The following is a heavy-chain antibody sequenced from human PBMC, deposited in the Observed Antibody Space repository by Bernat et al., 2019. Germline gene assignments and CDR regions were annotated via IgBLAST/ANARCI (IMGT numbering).Heavy chain of an antibody. J-gene: IGHJ4*02. CDR1: GSTFSSYA. Sequence: QVQLVESGGGVVQPGRSLRLSCAASGSTFSSYAMHWVRQAPGKGLEWVAVISYDGSNKYYADSVKGRFTISRDNSKNTLYLQMNSLRAEDTAVYYCARTATILFDYWGQGTLVTVSS. D-gene: IGHD5-12*01. V-gene: IGHV3-30-3*01. CDR3: ARTATILFDY. CDR2: ISYDGSNK.